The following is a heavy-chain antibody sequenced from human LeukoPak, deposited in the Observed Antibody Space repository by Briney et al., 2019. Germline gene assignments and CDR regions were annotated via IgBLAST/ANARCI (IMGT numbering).Heavy chain of an antibody. CDR3: ARQEGGNSNYYYYMDV. Sequence: KVSCKGSGYSFTSYWIGWVRQMPGKGLEWMGIIYPGDSDTRYSPSFQGQVTISADKSISTAYLQWSSLKASDTAMYYCARQEGGNSNYYYYMDVWGKGTTVTVSS. D-gene: IGHD4-23*01. CDR2: IYPGDSDT. V-gene: IGHV5-51*01. J-gene: IGHJ6*03. CDR1: GYSFTSYW.